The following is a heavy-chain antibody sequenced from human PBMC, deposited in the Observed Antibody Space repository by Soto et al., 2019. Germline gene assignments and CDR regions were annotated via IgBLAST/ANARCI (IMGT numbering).Heavy chain of an antibody. CDR3: ARVVPLKRRTDLRWFDP. Sequence: QVQLQESGPGLVKPSQTLSLTCTVSGGSISSGGYYWSWIRQHPGKGLEWIGYIYYSGSTYYNPSLKSRVTISVDPSKNQFSLKLSSVNAADTAVYYCARVVPLKRRTDLRWFDPWGQGTLVTVSS. J-gene: IGHJ5*02. CDR2: IYYSGST. CDR1: GGSISSGGYY. V-gene: IGHV4-31*03.